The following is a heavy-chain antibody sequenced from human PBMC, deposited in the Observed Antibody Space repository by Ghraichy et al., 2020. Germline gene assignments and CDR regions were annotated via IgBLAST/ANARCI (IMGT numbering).Heavy chain of an antibody. CDR3: ARDPLYNWNDVSDY. CDR1: GFTFSDYY. J-gene: IGHJ4*02. CDR2: ISSSGSTI. Sequence: GSLRLSCAASGFTFSDYYMSWIRQAPGKGLEWVSYISSSGSTIYYADSVKGRFTISRDNAKNSLYLQMNSLRAEDTAVYYCARDPLYNWNDVSDYWGQGTLVTVSS. D-gene: IGHD1-20*01. V-gene: IGHV3-11*01.